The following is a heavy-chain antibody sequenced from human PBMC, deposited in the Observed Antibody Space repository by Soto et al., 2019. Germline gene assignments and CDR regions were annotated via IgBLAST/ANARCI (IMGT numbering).Heavy chain of an antibody. CDR1: GGSFSGYY. Sequence: QVQLQQWGAGLLKPSETLSLTCAFYGGSFSGYYWSWIRQPPGKGLEWIGEINHSGSTNYNPSLKSRVTISVDTSKNQFSLRLSSVTAADTAVYYCARRFTTVTRHGAFAIWGQGTMVTVSS. CDR2: INHSGST. CDR3: ARRFTTVTRHGAFAI. D-gene: IGHD4-17*01. V-gene: IGHV4-34*01. J-gene: IGHJ3*02.